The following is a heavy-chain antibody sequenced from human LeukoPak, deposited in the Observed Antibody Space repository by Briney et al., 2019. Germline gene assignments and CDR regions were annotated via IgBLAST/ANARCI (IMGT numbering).Heavy chain of an antibody. V-gene: IGHV3-33*01. CDR2: IWYDGSNK. CDR1: GFTFSSYG. CDR3: ARARMSAAIGLAY. J-gene: IGHJ4*02. D-gene: IGHD2-2*01. Sequence: PGRSLRLSCAASGFTFSSYGMHWVRQAPGKGLEWVAVIWYDGSNKYYADSVKGRFTISRDNSKNTLYLQMNSLRAEDKAVYYCARARMSAAIGLAYWGQGTLVTVSS.